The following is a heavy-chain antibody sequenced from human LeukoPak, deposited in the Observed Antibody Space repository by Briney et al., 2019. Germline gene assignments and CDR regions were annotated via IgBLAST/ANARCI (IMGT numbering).Heavy chain of an antibody. Sequence: SETLSLTCTVYGDSISNYYWSWIRQSPGKELEWIGYMYNRGSTIYNPSLKSRVTISTDTSKNQFSLRLTSVTAADTAVYYCARAEKAVTGTLDSWGQGTLITVSS. CDR1: GDSISNYY. CDR3: ARAEKAVTGTLDS. D-gene: IGHD6-19*01. V-gene: IGHV4-59*01. CDR2: MYNRGST. J-gene: IGHJ4*02.